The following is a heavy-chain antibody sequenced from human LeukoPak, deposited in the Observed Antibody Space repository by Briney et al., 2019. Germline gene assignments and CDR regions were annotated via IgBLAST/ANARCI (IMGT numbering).Heavy chain of an antibody. J-gene: IGHJ4*02. CDR3: AEPTSYDSSGYYYGFDY. CDR1: GFTFSSYA. CDR2: ISGSGGST. Sequence: GGSLRLSCAASGFTFSSYAMSWVRQAPGKGLEWVSAISGSGGSTYYADSVKGRFTISRDNSKNTLYLQMNSLRAEGTAVYYCAEPTSYDSSGYYYGFDYWGQGTLVTVSS. V-gene: IGHV3-23*01. D-gene: IGHD3-22*01.